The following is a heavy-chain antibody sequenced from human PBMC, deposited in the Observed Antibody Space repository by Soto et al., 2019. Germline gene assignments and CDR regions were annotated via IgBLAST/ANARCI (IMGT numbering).Heavy chain of an antibody. D-gene: IGHD3-3*01. CDR2: IYYSGST. V-gene: IGHV4-39*01. CDR1: GGSIIRSSSY. Sequence: PSETLSLTCTVSGGSIIRSSSYWGWIRPPPGKGLEWIGSIYYSGSTYYNPSLKSRVTISVDTSKNQFSLKLSSVTAADTAVYYCASVGFEARGDITIFGVVTLQWGMDVWGQGTTVTVSS. CDR3: ASVGFEARGDITIFGVVTLQWGMDV. J-gene: IGHJ6*02.